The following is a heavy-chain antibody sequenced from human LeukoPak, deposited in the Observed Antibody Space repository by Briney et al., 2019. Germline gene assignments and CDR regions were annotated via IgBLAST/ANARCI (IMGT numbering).Heavy chain of an antibody. D-gene: IGHD2-15*01. J-gene: IGHJ4*02. Sequence: GGSLRLSCAASGFTFSSYAMSWVRQAPGEGLEWVSAISGSGGSTYYADSVKGRFTISRDNSKNTLYLQMNSLRAEDTAVYYCAKGSLIDKDIVVVVAAEFDYWGQGTLVTVSS. CDR1: GFTFSSYA. CDR3: AKGSLIDKDIVVVVAAEFDY. CDR2: ISGSGGST. V-gene: IGHV3-23*01.